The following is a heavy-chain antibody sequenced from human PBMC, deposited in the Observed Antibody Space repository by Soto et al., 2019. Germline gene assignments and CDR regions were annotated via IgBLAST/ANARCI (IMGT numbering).Heavy chain of an antibody. J-gene: IGHJ6*02. CDR1: GGTFRTAA. CDR3: ARDNDRRQLGGNYYYSLDV. V-gene: IGHV1-69*12. D-gene: IGHD2-8*01. Sequence: QVHLEQSGAEVKKPGSSVKVSCKASGGTFRTAAISWVRQAPGQGLEWLGGIMPVFRTPDYAQKFQGRVTITADESTSTAYKELSGLRSDDTAVYYCARDNDRRQLGGNYYYSLDVWGQGTTITVSS. CDR2: IMPVFRTP.